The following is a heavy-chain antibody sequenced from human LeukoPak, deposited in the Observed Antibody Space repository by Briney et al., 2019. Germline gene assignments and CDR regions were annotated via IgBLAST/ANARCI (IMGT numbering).Heavy chain of an antibody. Sequence: ASVTVSCKASGYTFTGYYMHWVRQAPGQGLEGMGWINPKSGGTNYAQKFQGRVTMTRDMSISTAYMELSRLRSDDTAVYYCARFVVVPAGGTYYYYYMDVWGKGTTVTVSS. J-gene: IGHJ6*03. V-gene: IGHV1-2*02. CDR2: INPKSGGT. CDR1: GYTFTGYY. CDR3: ARFVVVPAGGTYYYYYMDV. D-gene: IGHD2-2*01.